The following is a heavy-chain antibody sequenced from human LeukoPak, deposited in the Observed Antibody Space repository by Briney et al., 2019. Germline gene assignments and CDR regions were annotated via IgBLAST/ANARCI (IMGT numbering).Heavy chain of an antibody. V-gene: IGHV4-34*01. Sequence: SETLSLTCAVYGGSFSGYYWSWIRQPPGKGLEWIGEINHSGSTNYNPSLKSRVTISIDTSKNQFSLKLSSVTAADTALYYCARGPGTWYYYWGQGTLVTVSS. CDR2: INHSGST. D-gene: IGHD6-13*01. CDR3: ARGPGTWYYY. J-gene: IGHJ4*02. CDR1: GGSFSGYY.